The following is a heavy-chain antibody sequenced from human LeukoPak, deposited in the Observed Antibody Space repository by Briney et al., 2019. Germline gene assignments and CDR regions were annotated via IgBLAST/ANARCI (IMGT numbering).Heavy chain of an antibody. CDR3: ARSSYDYVWGSYRCFDY. CDR2: VFHTGST. D-gene: IGHD3-16*02. Sequence: SETLSLTCTVSGGSIDTYYWNWIRQPPGKGLEWIGYVFHTGSTNYNPSLKSRVTISVDTSKNQFSLKLSSVTAADTAVYYCARSSYDYVWGSYRCFDYWGQGTLVTVSS. J-gene: IGHJ4*02. CDR1: GGSIDTYY. V-gene: IGHV4-59*12.